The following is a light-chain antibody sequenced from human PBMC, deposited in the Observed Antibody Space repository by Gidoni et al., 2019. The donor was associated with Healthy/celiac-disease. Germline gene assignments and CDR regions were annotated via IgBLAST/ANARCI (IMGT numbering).Light chain of an antibody. CDR2: GAS. Sequence: DIVLTPSPAALSLSLGERATLPCRASQSVSSSYLAWYQQKPGHAPRLIIYGASSRAAGIPDRISGSGCGTVFTLTISRLEPEDFAVYYWQQYGSSPRTFGQGTKVEIK. CDR1: QSVSSSY. J-gene: IGKJ1*01. V-gene: IGKV3-20*01. CDR3: QQYGSSPRT.